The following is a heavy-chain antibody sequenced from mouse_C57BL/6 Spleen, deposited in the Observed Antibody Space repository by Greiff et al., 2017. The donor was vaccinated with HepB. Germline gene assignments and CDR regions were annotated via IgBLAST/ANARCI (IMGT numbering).Heavy chain of an antibody. CDR1: FSSFLSSC. D-gene: IGHD2-4*01. Sequence: QVPLPPSGPALVPPGASVPISCPASFSSFLSSCMPLVKPRPGKFLAWIGRLYPGDGDTNYNGKFKGKATLTADKSSSTAYMQLSSLTSEDSAVYFCARFDDYDGAFDYWGQGTTLTVSS. CDR3: ARFDDYDGAFDY. J-gene: IGHJ2*01. CDR2: LYPGDGDT. V-gene: IGHV1-82*01.